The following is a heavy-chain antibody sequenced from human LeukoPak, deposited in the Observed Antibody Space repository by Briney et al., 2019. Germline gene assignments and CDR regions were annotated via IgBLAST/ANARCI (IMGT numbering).Heavy chain of an antibody. D-gene: IGHD2-15*01. CDR2: IYYSGST. CDR3: ARGEGICSGGSCYFNWFDP. J-gene: IGHJ5*02. CDR1: GGSISSSSYY. V-gene: IGHV4-39*01. Sequence: PSETLSLTCTVSGGSISSSSYYWGWIRQPPGKGLEWIGSIYYSGSTYYNPSLKSRVTISVDTSKNQFSLKLSSVTAADTAVYYCARGEGICSGGSCYFNWFDPWGQGTLVTVSS.